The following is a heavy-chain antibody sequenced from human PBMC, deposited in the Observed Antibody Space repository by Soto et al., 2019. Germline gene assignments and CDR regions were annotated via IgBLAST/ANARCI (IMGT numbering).Heavy chain of an antibody. CDR1: GFRFSDYG. Sequence: QVHLVESGGGVVQPGRSLRLACAVSGFRFSDYGMHWVRQAPGKGLEWVAVISNDGSKKYCGDSVQGRFTISRDDSKSTVYVQMDSLKPEDTAVYYCAKTRRGYDMFFYGLDVWGQGTTVTVSS. J-gene: IGHJ6*02. CDR3: AKTRRGYDMFFYGLDV. V-gene: IGHV3-30*18. D-gene: IGHD5-12*01. CDR2: ISNDGSKK.